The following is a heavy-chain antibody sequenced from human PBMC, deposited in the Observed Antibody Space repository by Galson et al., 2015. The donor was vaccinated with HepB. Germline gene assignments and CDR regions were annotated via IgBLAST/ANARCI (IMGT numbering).Heavy chain of an antibody. CDR3: ARGGGSGTMVRGVMDY. V-gene: IGHV3-30-3*01. Sequence: SLRLSCAASGFTFSSYAMHWVRQAPGKGLEWVAVISYDGSNKYYADSVKGRFTIPRDNSKNTLYLQMNSLRAEDTAVYYCARGGGSGTMVRGVMDYWGQGTLVTVAS. J-gene: IGHJ4*02. CDR2: ISYDGSNK. D-gene: IGHD3-10*01. CDR1: GFTFSSYA.